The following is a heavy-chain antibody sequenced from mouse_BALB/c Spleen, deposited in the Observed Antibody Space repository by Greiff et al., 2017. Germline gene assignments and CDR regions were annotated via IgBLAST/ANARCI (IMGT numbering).Heavy chain of an antibody. CDR1: GFSLTSYG. CDR2: IWAGGST. V-gene: IGHV2-9*02. J-gene: IGHJ4*01. CDR3: ARPSYDGRVGY. D-gene: IGHD2-14*01. Sequence: VKLVESGPGLVAPSQSLSITCTVSGFSLTSYGVHWVRQPPGKGLEWLGVIWAGGSTNYNSALMSRLSISKDNSKSQVFLKMNSLQTDDTAMYYCARPSYDGRVGYWGQGTSVTVSS.